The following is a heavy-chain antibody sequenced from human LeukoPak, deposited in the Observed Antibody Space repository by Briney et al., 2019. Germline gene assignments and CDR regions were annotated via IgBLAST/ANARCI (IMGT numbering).Heavy chain of an antibody. Sequence: ASVKVSCKASGYTFTSYGINWVRQAPGQGLEWMGWISAYNGHTNYAQKLQGRVTMTTDTSTSTAYMELRSLRSDDTAVYFCARDSSGFPRDACDYWGQGTLVTVSS. J-gene: IGHJ4*02. V-gene: IGHV1-18*01. CDR3: ARDSSGFPRDACDY. CDR1: GYTFTSYG. CDR2: ISAYNGHT. D-gene: IGHD3-22*01.